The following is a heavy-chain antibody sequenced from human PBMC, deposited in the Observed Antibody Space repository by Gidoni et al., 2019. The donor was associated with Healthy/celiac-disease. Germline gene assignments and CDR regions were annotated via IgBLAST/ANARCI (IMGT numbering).Heavy chain of an antibody. CDR3: AREGGDYGLTFGAFDI. CDR2: INPSGGST. Sequence: QVQLVQSGAEVKKPGASVKVSCKASGYTFTSYYMHWVRQAPGQGLEWMGIINPSGGSTSYAQKFQGRVTMTRDTSTSTVYMELSSLRSEDTAVYYCAREGGDYGLTFGAFDIWGQGTMVTVSS. CDR1: GYTFTSYY. D-gene: IGHD4-17*01. J-gene: IGHJ3*02. V-gene: IGHV1-46*01.